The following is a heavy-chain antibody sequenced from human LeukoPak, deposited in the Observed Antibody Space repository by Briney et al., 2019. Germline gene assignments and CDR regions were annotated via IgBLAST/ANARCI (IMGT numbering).Heavy chain of an antibody. CDR3: ARGDYAPPNALTFDP. J-gene: IGHJ5*02. D-gene: IGHD4-17*01. Sequence: PSETLSLTCTVSGGSISSSSYYWGWIRQPPGKGLEWIGSIYYSGSTYYNPSLKSRVTISVDTSKNQFSLKLSSVTAADTAVYYCARGDYAPPNALTFDPWGQGTLVTVSS. V-gene: IGHV4-39*07. CDR1: GGSISSSSYY. CDR2: IYYSGST.